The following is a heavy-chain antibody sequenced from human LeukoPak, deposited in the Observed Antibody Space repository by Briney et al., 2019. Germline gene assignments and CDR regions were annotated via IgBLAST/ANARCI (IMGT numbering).Heavy chain of an antibody. V-gene: IGHV4-59*08. CDR1: GGSISSYY. J-gene: IGHJ6*02. CDR2: IYYSGST. D-gene: IGHD2-2*01. Sequence: PSETLSLTCTVSGGSISSYYWSWIRQPPGKGLEWIGYIYYSGSTNYSPSLKSRVTISVDTSKNQFSLKLSSVTAADTAVYYCARHDLSFYQLLENAPWGYYGMDVWGQGTTVTVSS. CDR3: ARHDLSFYQLLENAPWGYYGMDV.